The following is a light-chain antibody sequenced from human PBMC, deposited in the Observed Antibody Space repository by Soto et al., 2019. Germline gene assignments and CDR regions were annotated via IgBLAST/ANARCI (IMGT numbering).Light chain of an antibody. CDR1: SSSIGSNT. CDR2: GHN. J-gene: IGLJ2*01. V-gene: IGLV1-44*01. Sequence: QSVLTQPPSASGTPGQRVTISCSGSSSSIGSNTVNWYQQLPGTAPKLLIYGHNQRTSGVPDRFSGSKSGTSASLAISGLQSEDEADYYCAACYDSLNGGVFGGGTKLTVL. CDR3: AACYDSLNGGV.